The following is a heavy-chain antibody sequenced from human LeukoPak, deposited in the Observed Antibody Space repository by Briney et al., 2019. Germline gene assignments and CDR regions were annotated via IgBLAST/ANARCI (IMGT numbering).Heavy chain of an antibody. CDR2: ISPYNGNT. Sequence: ASVKVSCKASGYTFTNYGISWVRQAPGQGLEWMGWISPYNGNTNYALKLQGRVIMTTDTSTSTAYMELRSLRPDDTAVYYCATDMLTTADFDYWGQGTLVTVSS. CDR1: GYTFTNYG. V-gene: IGHV1-18*01. J-gene: IGHJ4*02. CDR3: ATDMLTTADFDY. D-gene: IGHD3-16*01.